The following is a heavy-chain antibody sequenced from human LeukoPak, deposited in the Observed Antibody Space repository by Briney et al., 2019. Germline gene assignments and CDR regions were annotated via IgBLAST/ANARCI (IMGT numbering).Heavy chain of an antibody. V-gene: IGHV4-34*01. D-gene: IGHD4-17*01. Sequence: SETLSLTCAVYGGSFSGYYWSWIRQPPGKGLEWIGEINHSGSTNYNPSLKSRVTISVDTSKNQFSLKLSSVTAADTAVYYCARVTVTANAFDIWGQGTMVTVSS. CDR3: ARVTVTANAFDI. J-gene: IGHJ3*02. CDR1: GGSFSGYY. CDR2: INHSGST.